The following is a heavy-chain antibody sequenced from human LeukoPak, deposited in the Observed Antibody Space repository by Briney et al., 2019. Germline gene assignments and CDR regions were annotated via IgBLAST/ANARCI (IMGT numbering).Heavy chain of an antibody. Sequence: GGSLRLSCAASGFTFSSYWMSWVRQAPGKGLEWVAVIWYDGSNKYYADSVKGRFTISRDNSKNTLYLQMNSLRAEDTAVYYCARDLFGSYYFDYWGQGTLVTVSS. J-gene: IGHJ4*02. V-gene: IGHV3-33*08. CDR1: GFTFSSYW. CDR2: IWYDGSNK. D-gene: IGHD3-10*01. CDR3: ARDLFGSYYFDY.